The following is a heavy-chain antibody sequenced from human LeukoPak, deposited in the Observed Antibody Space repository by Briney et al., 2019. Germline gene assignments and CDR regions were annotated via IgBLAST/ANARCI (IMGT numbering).Heavy chain of an antibody. CDR2: ISSSSSTI. J-gene: IGHJ6*02. V-gene: IGHV3-48*01. CDR3: ARGKRAYDSYGMDV. CDR1: GFTFSSYS. Sequence: GGSLRLSCAASGFTFSSYSMNWVRQAPGKGLEWVSYISSSSSTIYYADSVKGRFTISRDNAKNSLYLQMNSLRAEDTAVYYCARGKRAYDSYGMDVWGQGTTVTVFS.